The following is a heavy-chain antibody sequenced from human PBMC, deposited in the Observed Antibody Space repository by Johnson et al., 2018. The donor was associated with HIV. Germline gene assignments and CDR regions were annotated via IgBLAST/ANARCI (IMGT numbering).Heavy chain of an antibody. CDR1: GFTFSSYA. CDR3: ARELWEDDYYDSGGDAFDI. D-gene: IGHD3-22*01. CDR2: ISYDGSNK. J-gene: IGHJ3*02. V-gene: IGHV3-30*04. Sequence: QVQLVESGGGVVQPGRSLRLSCAASGFTFSSYAMHWVRQAPGKGLEWVAVISYDGSNKYYADSVKGRFTISRDNSKNTLYLQMNSLRAEDTAVYYCARELWEDDYYDSGGDAFDIWGQGTMVTVSS.